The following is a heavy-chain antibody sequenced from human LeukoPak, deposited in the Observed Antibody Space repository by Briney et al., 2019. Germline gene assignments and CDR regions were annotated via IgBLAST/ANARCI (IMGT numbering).Heavy chain of an antibody. Sequence: SETLSLTCTVSGGSISSYYWSWIRQSPGKGLEWIGYVYYSGSTNYNPSLKSRVTISVDTAKNQFSLKLSSVTAADTAVCYCARVRGDCSGGSCYYYFDYWGQGTLVTVSS. CDR1: GGSISSYY. V-gene: IGHV4-59*01. J-gene: IGHJ4*02. CDR3: ARVRGDCSGGSCYYYFDY. CDR2: VYYSGST. D-gene: IGHD2-15*01.